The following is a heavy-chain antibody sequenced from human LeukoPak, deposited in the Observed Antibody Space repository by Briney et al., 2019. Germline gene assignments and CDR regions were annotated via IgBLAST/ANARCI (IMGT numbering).Heavy chain of an antibody. Sequence: GGSLRLSCAASGFTFSDYYMSWIRQAPGKGLEWVSYISSSGSTIYYADSVKGRFTISRDNAKNSLYLQMNSLRAEDTAVYYCVRSGPPDIVVVVAADYWGQGTLVTVSS. CDR1: GFTFSDYY. J-gene: IGHJ4*02. D-gene: IGHD2-15*01. V-gene: IGHV3-11*01. CDR2: ISSSGSTI. CDR3: VRSGPPDIVVVVAADY.